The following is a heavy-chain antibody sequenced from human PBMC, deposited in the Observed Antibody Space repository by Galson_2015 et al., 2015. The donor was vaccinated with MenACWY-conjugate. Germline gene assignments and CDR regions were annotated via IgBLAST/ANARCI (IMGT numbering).Heavy chain of an antibody. CDR2: INAGNGNT. Sequence: SVKVSCKASGYTFTSYAMHWVRQAPAQRLEWMGWINAGNGNTKYSQKLQGRVTITRDTSASTAYMELSSLRSEDTAVYYCARDQNDSSGYYYVGYWGQGTLVTVSS. D-gene: IGHD3-22*01. J-gene: IGHJ4*02. V-gene: IGHV1-3*01. CDR1: GYTFTSYA. CDR3: ARDQNDSSGYYYVGY.